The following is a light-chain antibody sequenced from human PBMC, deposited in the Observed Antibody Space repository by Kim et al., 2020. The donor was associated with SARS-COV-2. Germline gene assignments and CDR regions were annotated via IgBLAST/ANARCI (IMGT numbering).Light chain of an antibody. Sequence: DIQMTQSPSSLSASVGDRVTITCRASQSISNYLNWYQQKPGKAPKLLIYAASSLQSGVPSRFSGSGSGTDFTLTISSLQPEDFATYYCQQSYSTPGTFGQGTKVDIK. CDR1: QSISNY. CDR2: AAS. J-gene: IGKJ1*01. CDR3: QQSYSTPGT. V-gene: IGKV1-39*01.